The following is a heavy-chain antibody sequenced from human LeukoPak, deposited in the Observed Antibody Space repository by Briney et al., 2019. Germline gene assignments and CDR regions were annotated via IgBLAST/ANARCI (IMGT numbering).Heavy chain of an antibody. V-gene: IGHV1-2*02. CDR1: RYTFTGYY. D-gene: IGHD1-26*01. CDR2: LNTNSGGT. Sequence: ASVKVSCKASRYTFTGYYMHWVRQAPGQGLEWMGWLNTNSGGTNFAQKFQGRVTITADKSTSTAYIELSSLRSEDTAVYYCARDDNERYPDAFDIWGQGTMVTVSS. J-gene: IGHJ3*02. CDR3: ARDDNERYPDAFDI.